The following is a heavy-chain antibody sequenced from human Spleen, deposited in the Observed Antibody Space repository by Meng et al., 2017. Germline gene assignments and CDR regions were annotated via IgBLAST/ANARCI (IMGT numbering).Heavy chain of an antibody. CDR2: IIPIFDET. Sequence: SVKVSCKASGYTFPSYDINWVRQATGQGLEGMGGIIPIFDETNYAQKFQGRVTITADKSTTKIYMEWSSLRYEDTAVYYCPTGPRVVLRFLEWPHWGQGTLVTVSS. CDR3: PTGPRVVLRFLEWPH. J-gene: IGHJ4*02. CDR1: GYTFPSYD. V-gene: IGHV1-69*06. D-gene: IGHD3-3*01.